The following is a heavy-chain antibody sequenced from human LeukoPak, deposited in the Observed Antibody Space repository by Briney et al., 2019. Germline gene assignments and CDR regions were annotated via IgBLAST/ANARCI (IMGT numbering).Heavy chain of an antibody. CDR1: GFTFSSYA. D-gene: IGHD3-10*01. J-gene: IGHJ4*02. CDR2: ISESGGRT. CDR3: AKDQRAWFGEPGFDY. Sequence: PGGSLRLSCAASGFTFSSYAMSWVRQAPGKGLEWVSAISESGGRTHYADSVKGRFTISRDNSNNTLYLQMNSLRAEDTAVYYCAKDQRAWFGEPGFDYWGQGTLVTVSS. V-gene: IGHV3-23*01.